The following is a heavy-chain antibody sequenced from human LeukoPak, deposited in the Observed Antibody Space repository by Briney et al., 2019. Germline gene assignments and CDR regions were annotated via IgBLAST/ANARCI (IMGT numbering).Heavy chain of an antibody. CDR2: IDSSGTKT. CDR3: AKDEAGFLNYFHY. D-gene: IGHD3-3*01. J-gene: IGHJ4*02. Sequence: GGSLRLSCAASGFTFSSYTMSWVRQAPGKGLAWVSGIDSSGTKTTYADSVKGRFTISRDNPRNTLCLQMNSLRAEDTAVYYCAKDEAGFLNYFHYWGQGALVTVSS. CDR1: GFTFSSYT. V-gene: IGHV3-23*01.